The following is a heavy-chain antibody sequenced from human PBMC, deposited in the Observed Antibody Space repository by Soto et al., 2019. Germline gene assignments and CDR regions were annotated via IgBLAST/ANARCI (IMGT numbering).Heavy chain of an antibody. D-gene: IGHD2-15*01. CDR3: ARDTRLGYCSGGSCYSNDAFYI. J-gene: IGHJ3*02. CDR2: ISSSSSTI. Sequence: EVQLVESGGGLVQPGGSLRLSCAASGFTFSSYSMNWVRQAPGKGLEWVSYISSSSSTIYYADSVKGRFTISRDNAKKSLYLQMNSLRAEDTAVYYCARDTRLGYCSGGSCYSNDAFYIWGQGTMVTVS. CDR1: GFTFSSYS. V-gene: IGHV3-48*01.